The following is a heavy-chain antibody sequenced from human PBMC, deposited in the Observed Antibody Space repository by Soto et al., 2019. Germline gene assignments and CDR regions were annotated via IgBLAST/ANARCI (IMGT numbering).Heavy chain of an antibody. J-gene: IGHJ4*02. D-gene: IGHD5-12*01. CDR2: ISYDGSHK. CDR3: VKEGRGYGGFDPNSYFEH. V-gene: IGHV3-30*18. CDR1: GFTFSAYG. Sequence: QVQLVESAGGVVQPGTSLRLSCAASGFTFSAYGMHWVCQAPGKGLEWVAVISYDGSHKTYTDSVQGRFTISRDKSKNTLHLQMNSLRPEDTALYYCVKEGRGYGGFDPNSYFEHWGQGTLVTVSS.